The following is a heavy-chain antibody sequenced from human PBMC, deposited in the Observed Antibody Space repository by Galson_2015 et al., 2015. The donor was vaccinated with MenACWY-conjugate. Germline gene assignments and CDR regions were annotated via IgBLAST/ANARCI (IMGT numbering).Heavy chain of an antibody. CDR3: ARSPPRVVVIENYFDY. D-gene: IGHD2-15*01. CDR2: IYSGGST. V-gene: IGHV3-53*01. CDR1: GFTVSSNY. J-gene: IGHJ4*02. Sequence: SLRLSCAASGFTVSSNYMSWVRQAPGKGLEWVSFIYSGGSTYYADSVKGRFTISRDNSKNTLYLQMNSVRAEDTAVYYCARSPPRVVVIENYFDYWGQGTLVIVSS.